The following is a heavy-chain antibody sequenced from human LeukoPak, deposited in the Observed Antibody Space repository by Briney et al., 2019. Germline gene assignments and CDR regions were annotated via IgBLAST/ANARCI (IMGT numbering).Heavy chain of an antibody. CDR1: GGTFSSYA. Sequence: GASVKVSCKASGGTFSSYAISWVRQAPGQGLEWMGRIIPILGIANYAQKFQGRVTITADKSTSTAYMELSSLRSEDTAVYYCARSPLVVRGVIISWFDPWGQGTLVTVSS. CDR2: IIPILGIA. D-gene: IGHD3-10*01. J-gene: IGHJ5*02. V-gene: IGHV1-69*04. CDR3: ARSPLVVRGVIISWFDP.